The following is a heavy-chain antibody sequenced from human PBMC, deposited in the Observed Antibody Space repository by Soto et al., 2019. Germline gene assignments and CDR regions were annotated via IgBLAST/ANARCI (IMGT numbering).Heavy chain of an antibody. Sequence: QVTLKESGPVLVKPTETLTLTCTVSGFSLSNGRMGVSWIRQPPGMALEWLAHIFSNDEKSYSTSLKSRLTIPRDTSKSQVVLTMTNMDPVDTATYFCARMADTVTSFDYWGQGTLVTVSS. V-gene: IGHV2-26*01. CDR1: GFSLSNGRMG. CDR3: ARMADTVTSFDY. J-gene: IGHJ4*02. D-gene: IGHD4-17*01. CDR2: IFSNDEK.